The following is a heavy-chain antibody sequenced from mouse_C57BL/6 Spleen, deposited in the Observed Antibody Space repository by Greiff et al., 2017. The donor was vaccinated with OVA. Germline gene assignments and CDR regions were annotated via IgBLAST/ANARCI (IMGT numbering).Heavy chain of an antibody. V-gene: IGHV2-4*01. Sequence: QVQLKESGPGLVQPSQSLSITCTVSGFSLTSYGVHWVRQPPGKGLEWLGVIWSGGSTDYNAAFISRLSISKDNSKSQVFFKMNSLQADDTAIYYCAKNYYSNSYYAMDYWGQGTSVTVSS. J-gene: IGHJ4*01. D-gene: IGHD2-5*01. CDR2: IWSGGST. CDR3: AKNYYSNSYYAMDY. CDR1: GFSLTSYG.